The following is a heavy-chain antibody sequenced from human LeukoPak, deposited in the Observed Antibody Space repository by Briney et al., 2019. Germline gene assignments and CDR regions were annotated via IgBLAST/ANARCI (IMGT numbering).Heavy chain of an antibody. V-gene: IGHV3-49*03. CDR3: TRETLDFWSGYYYMDA. D-gene: IGHD3-3*01. Sequence: PGGSLRLSCTASGFTFGDYAMSWFRQAPGKGLEWVGFIRSKAYGGTTEYAASVKGRFTISRDDSKSIAYLQMNSLKTEDTAVYYCTRETLDFWSGYYYMDAWGKGTTVTVSS. J-gene: IGHJ6*03. CDR1: GFTFGDYA. CDR2: IRSKAYGGTT.